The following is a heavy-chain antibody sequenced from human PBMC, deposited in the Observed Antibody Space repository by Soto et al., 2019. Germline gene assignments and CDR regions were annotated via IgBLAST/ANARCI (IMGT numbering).Heavy chain of an antibody. D-gene: IGHD3-22*01. J-gene: IGHJ6*02. CDR3: ARVAGSYYYDSSGYYYLSYYYGMDV. CDR1: GYTFTSYD. V-gene: IGHV1-8*01. Sequence: QVQLVQSGAEVKKPGASVKVSCKASGYTFTSYDIKWVRQATGQGLEWMGWMNPNSGNTGYAQKFQGRVTMTRNTSISTAYMELSSLRSEVTAVYYCARVAGSYYYDSSGYYYLSYYYGMDVWGQGTTVTVSS. CDR2: MNPNSGNT.